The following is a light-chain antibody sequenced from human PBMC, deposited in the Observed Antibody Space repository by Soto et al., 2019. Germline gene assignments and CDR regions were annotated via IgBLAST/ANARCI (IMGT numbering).Light chain of an antibody. J-gene: IGLJ1*01. Sequence: QSALTQPRSVSGSPGQSVTISCTGPSSDVGGYNYVSWYQQHPGKAPKLMIYDVSKRPSGVPDRFSGSKSGNTASLTISGLQAEDEADYYCCSYAGSSYVFGTGTKLTVL. CDR3: CSYAGSSYV. V-gene: IGLV2-11*01. CDR1: SSDVGGYNY. CDR2: DVS.